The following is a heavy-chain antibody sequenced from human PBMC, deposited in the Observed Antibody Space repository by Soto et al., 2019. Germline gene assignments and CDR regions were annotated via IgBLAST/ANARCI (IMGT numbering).Heavy chain of an antibody. V-gene: IGHV1-69*01. Sequence: VATVKVSCKASGGTFSSYAISWVRQAPGQGLEWMGGIIPIFGTANYAQKFQGRVTITADESTSTAYMELSSLRSEDTAVYYCARDEHYYDSSGYLSVRIDYWGQGTLVTVSS. CDR3: ARDEHYYDSSGYLSVRIDY. J-gene: IGHJ4*02. D-gene: IGHD3-22*01. CDR1: GGTFSSYA. CDR2: IIPIFGTA.